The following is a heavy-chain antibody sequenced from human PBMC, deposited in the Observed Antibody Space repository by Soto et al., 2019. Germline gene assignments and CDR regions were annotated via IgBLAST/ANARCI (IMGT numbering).Heavy chain of an antibody. Sequence: QVQLQESGPGLVKPSQTLSLTCTVSGGSISSGGYYWSWIRQHPGKGLEWIGYIYYSGSTCHNPSLNSRVTISVDTSKNQFSRKLISVTAAAAAVYCCAIAYGSGYMDVWGQGTTVTVSS. CDR2: IYYSGST. CDR3: AIAYGSGYMDV. J-gene: IGHJ6*02. D-gene: IGHD3-10*01. V-gene: IGHV4-31*03. CDR1: GGSISSGGYY.